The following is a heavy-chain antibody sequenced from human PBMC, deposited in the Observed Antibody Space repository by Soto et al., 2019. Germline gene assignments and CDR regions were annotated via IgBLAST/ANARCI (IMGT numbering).Heavy chain of an antibody. V-gene: IGHV3-7*01. CDR1: GFPFGYYW. Sequence: WGSLRLSCAASGFPFGYYWMSWFRQAPRKGLEWLATIRLDASEKKYVDSVKGRFTLSRDNAKNTLYLQMDSLRVEDTAVYYCARDSGDCSGASDNHYIHYWGSRTPVT. CDR2: IRLDASEK. D-gene: IGHD2-15*01. CDR3: ARDSGDCSGASDNHYIHY. J-gene: IGHJ4*01.